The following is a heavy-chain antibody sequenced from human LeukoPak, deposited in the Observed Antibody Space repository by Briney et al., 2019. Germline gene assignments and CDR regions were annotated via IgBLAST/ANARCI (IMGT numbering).Heavy chain of an antibody. CDR2: ISYDGSNK. V-gene: IGHV3-30*18. Sequence: GGSLRLSCTASGFTFSSYGMHWVRQAPGKGLEWVAVISYDGSNKYYADSVKGRFTISRDNSKNTLYLQMNSLRAEDTAVYYCAKGGDSSSWYLDYWGQGTLVTVSS. J-gene: IGHJ4*02. CDR3: AKGGDSSSWYLDY. D-gene: IGHD6-13*01. CDR1: GFTFSSYG.